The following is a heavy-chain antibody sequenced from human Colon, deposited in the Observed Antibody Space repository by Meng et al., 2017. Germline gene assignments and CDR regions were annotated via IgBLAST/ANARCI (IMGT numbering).Heavy chain of an antibody. CDR1: CGSVSSPGYQ. Sequence: GQAPEAGPGRVRPSGTLSLIRSVSCGSVSSPGYQWGGIRQPPGKGLEWIGYASTNYIPSLKSRVTISVDTSKNQFSLKVISVTAADTAVYYCARGDFLTSSWPEYFQHWGQGTLVTVSS. J-gene: IGHJ1*01. CDR3: ARGDFLTSSWPEYFQH. V-gene: IGHV4-61*08. CDR2: AST. D-gene: IGHD6-13*01.